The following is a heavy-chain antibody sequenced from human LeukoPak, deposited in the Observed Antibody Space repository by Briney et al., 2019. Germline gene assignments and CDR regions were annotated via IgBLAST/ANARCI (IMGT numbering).Heavy chain of an antibody. CDR2: ISSSGSTL. CDR1: GFTFSSYE. V-gene: IGHV3-48*03. J-gene: IGHJ4*02. Sequence: GGSLRLSCAASGFTFSSYEMSWVRQAPGKGLEWVSYISSSGSTLYYADSVKGRFTISRDNAKNSLYLQMNSLRAEDTAVYYCARNFGQLWGQGTLVTVSS. CDR3: ARNFGQL. D-gene: IGHD5-18*01.